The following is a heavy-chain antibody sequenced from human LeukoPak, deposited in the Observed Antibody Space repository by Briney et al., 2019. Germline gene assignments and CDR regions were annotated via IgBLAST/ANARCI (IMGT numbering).Heavy chain of an antibody. D-gene: IGHD3-22*01. Sequence: GGSLRLSCAASGFTFSSYWMSWVRQAPGKGLEWVSSISSSSSYIYYADSVKGRFTISRDNAKNSLYLQMNSLRAEDTAVYYCARAGYYYDSSGYLHWGQGTLVTVSS. CDR3: ARAGYYYDSSGYLH. CDR2: ISSSSSYI. CDR1: GFTFSSYW. J-gene: IGHJ4*02. V-gene: IGHV3-21*01.